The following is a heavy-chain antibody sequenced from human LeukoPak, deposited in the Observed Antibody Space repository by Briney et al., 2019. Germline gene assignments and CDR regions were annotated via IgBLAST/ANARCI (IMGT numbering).Heavy chain of an antibody. J-gene: IGHJ4*02. V-gene: IGHV1-46*01. CDR2: INPSGGGT. CDR1: GYTFTSYS. Sequence: GASVKVSCKASGYTFTSYSMHWVRQAPGQGLEWMGIINPSGGGTSCAQKFQGRVTMTRDMSTSTVYMELSSLRSEDTALYYCARTSGSHSEHFGYWGPGTLVTVSS. D-gene: IGHD1-26*01. CDR3: ARTSGSHSEHFGY.